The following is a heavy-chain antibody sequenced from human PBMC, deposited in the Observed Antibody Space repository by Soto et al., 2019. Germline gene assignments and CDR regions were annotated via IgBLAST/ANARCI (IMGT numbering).Heavy chain of an antibody. CDR1: GGTFSSYA. Sequence: ASVKVSCKASGGTFSSYAISWVRQAPGQGLEWMGRIIPIFSTTNYAQKFQGRVTMTADESTITAYLELSSLKQDDTAVYYCAREVAADGTFREDVFDIWGQGTLVTVSS. CDR3: AREVAADGTFREDVFDI. D-gene: IGHD6-13*01. V-gene: IGHV1-69*13. J-gene: IGHJ3*02. CDR2: IIPIFSTT.